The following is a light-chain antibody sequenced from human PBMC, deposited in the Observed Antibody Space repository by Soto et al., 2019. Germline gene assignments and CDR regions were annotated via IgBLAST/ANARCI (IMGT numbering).Light chain of an antibody. V-gene: IGKV1-6*02. CDR1: QGIGND. CDR3: LQDYTYPYS. J-gene: IGKJ2*03. CDR2: ATS. Sequence: ALQMTQSPSSLSANVGDRVAITCRASQGIGNDLGWYQQRPGEAPKLLIYATSTLQSGVPSRFSGSGSGTDFTLTISSLQPEDFATYYCLQDYTYPYSFGQGTNLE.